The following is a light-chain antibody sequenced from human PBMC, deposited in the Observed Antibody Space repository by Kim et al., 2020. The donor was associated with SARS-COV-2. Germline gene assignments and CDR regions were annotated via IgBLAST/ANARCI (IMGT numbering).Light chain of an antibody. Sequence: QAVVTQEPSLTVSPGGTVTLTCASSNGAVTTSHYPYWFQKRPGQAPRTLIYDATSRHSWTPARFSGSLLGGKAALTLSGAQPEDEADYYCLVSYKGARVFGAGTLLNVL. V-gene: IGLV7-46*01. CDR2: DAT. CDR3: LVSYKGARV. CDR1: NGAVTTSHY. J-gene: IGLJ7*01.